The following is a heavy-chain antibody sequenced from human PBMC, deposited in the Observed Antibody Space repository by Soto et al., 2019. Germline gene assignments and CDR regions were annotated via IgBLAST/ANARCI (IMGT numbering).Heavy chain of an antibody. CDR2: IYYTGST. D-gene: IGHD6-13*01. CDR3: ARDRTSAHGTRGSIDP. CDR1: GGYIGSGGYY. Sequence: QVQLQESGPGLVKPSQTLSLTCNVSGGYIGSGGYYWSWIRQHPGKDLEWIGYIYYTGSTYYNRSLRSRVSMSVDTSKNQFSLKLTSVTAADTAVYYCARDRTSAHGTRGSIDPWGQGTMVTVSA. V-gene: IGHV4-31*03. J-gene: IGHJ5*02.